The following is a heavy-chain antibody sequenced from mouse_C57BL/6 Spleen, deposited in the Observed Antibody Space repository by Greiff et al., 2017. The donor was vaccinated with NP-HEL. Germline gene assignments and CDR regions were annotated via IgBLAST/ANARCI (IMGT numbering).Heavy chain of an antibody. Sequence: EVKLMESGGGLVKPGGSLKLSCAASGFTFSDYGMHWVRQAPEKGLEWVAYISSGSSTIYYADTVKGRFPISRDNAKNTLFLQMTSLRSEDTAMYYCARPGGSSLYAMDYWGQGTSVTVSS. CDR1: GFTFSDYG. D-gene: IGHD1-1*01. CDR2: ISSGSSTI. J-gene: IGHJ4*01. CDR3: ARPGGSSLYAMDY. V-gene: IGHV5-17*01.